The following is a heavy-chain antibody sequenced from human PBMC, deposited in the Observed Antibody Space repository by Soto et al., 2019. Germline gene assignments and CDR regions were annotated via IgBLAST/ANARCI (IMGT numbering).Heavy chain of an antibody. V-gene: IGHV1-3*01. J-gene: IGHJ4*02. Sequence: GASVKVSCKASGYTFTSYAMHWVRQAPGQRLEWMGWINAGNGNTKYSQKFQGRVTITRDTSASTAYMELSSLRSEDTAVYYCARGGGDWLLHVPVDYWGQGTLVTVPS. CDR3: ARGGGDWLLHVPVDY. D-gene: IGHD2-21*02. CDR2: INAGNGNT. CDR1: GYTFTSYA.